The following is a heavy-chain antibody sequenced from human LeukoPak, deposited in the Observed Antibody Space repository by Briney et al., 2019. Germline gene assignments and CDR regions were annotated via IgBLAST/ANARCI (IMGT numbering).Heavy chain of an antibody. CDR3: ARDPVDSSGYYQRWFDP. CDR2: IYYSGST. Sequence: PSETLSLTCTVSGGSISSSSYYWGWIRQPPGKGLEWIGSIYYSGSTYYNPSLKSRVTISVDTSKNQFSLKLSSVTAADTAVYYCARDPVDSSGYYQRWFDPWGQGTLVTVSS. V-gene: IGHV4-39*07. J-gene: IGHJ5*02. CDR1: GGSISSSSYY. D-gene: IGHD3-22*01.